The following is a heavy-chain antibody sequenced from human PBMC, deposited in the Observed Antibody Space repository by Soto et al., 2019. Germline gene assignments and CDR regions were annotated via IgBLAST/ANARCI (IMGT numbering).Heavy chain of an antibody. CDR3: ARGLGEGTVTTIVFDY. CDR1: GGSFSGYY. D-gene: IGHD4-4*01. Sequence: ASETLSLTCAVYGGSFSGYYWSWIRQPPGKGLEWIGEINHSGSTNYNPSLKSRVTISVDTSKNQFSLKLSSVTAADTAVYYCARGLGEGTVTTIVFDYWGQGTLVTVSS. J-gene: IGHJ4*02. V-gene: IGHV4-34*01. CDR2: INHSGST.